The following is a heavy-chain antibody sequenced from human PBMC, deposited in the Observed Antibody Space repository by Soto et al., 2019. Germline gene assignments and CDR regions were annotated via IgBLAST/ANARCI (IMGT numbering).Heavy chain of an antibody. V-gene: IGHV4-59*01. D-gene: IGHD2-15*01. Sequence: SETLSLTCAVSRRSISSYSLWWIRQPPGKGLQWIGYIYNSGSTIYNPSLKSRVTISIDRSENQFSLKLSSVTAADTAVYYCAGGGRIKIDYWAQGTLVTVSS. CDR3: AGGGRIKIDY. J-gene: IGHJ4*02. CDR2: IYNSGST. CDR1: RRSISSYS.